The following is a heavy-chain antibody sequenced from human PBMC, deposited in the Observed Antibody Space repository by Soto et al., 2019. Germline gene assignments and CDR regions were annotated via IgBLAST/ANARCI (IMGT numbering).Heavy chain of an antibody. J-gene: IGHJ5*02. CDR3: AKGNYGDYGGFDP. CDR1: GFSFSTFA. V-gene: IGHV3-23*01. Sequence: EVQILESGGGLIQPGGSLRLSCAASGFSFSTFAMTWVRQAPGKGLEWVSTIISTGISTYYADSVKGRFTISRANSKNTLYLQMNSLRAEDSAVYYCAKGNYGDYGGFDPWGQGILVTVSS. D-gene: IGHD4-17*01. CDR2: IISTGIST.